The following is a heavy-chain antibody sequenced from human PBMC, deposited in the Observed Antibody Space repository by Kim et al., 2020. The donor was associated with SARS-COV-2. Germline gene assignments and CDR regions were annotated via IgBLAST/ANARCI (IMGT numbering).Heavy chain of an antibody. CDR2: VYYRGST. CDR3: AAANYDVLSGYYPLTY. CDR1: GGSVSSGSYY. V-gene: IGHV4-61*01. Sequence: SETLSLTCTVSGGSVSSGSYYWTWIRQPPGKGLEWMGYVYYRGSTNYNPSLKSRVTMSSDTSKNQFQLKLSSVTAADTAVYYCAAANYDVLSGYYPLTYLGQGILVTVTS. J-gene: IGHJ4*02. D-gene: IGHD3-3*01.